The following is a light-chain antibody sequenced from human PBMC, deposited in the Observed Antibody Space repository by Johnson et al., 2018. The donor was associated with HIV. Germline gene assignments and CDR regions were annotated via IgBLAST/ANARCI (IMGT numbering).Light chain of an antibody. J-gene: IGLJ1*01. V-gene: IGLV1-51*02. CDR1: SSNIGNNY. CDR2: ENN. CDR3: GTWDTSLSAYV. Sequence: QSALTQPPSVSAAPGQNITISCSGGSSNIGNNYVSWYQHLPRTAPKLLIYENNTRPSGIPDRFSGSKSGTSATLGITGLQTGDEADYYCGTWDTSLSAYVFGTGTKVTVL.